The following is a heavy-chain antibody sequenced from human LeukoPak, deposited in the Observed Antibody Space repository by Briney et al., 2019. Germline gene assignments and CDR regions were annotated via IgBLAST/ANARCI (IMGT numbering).Heavy chain of an antibody. CDR1: GGPISSSNW. D-gene: IGHD1-26*01. CDR3: ARETTSGSYRRSDDAFDI. J-gene: IGHJ3*02. CDR2: IYHSGST. V-gene: IGHV4-4*02. Sequence: SETLSLTCAVSGGPISSSNWWSWVRQPPGKGLEWIGEIYHSGSTNYNPSLKSRVTISVDKSKNQFSLKLSSVTAADTAVYYCARETTSGSYRRSDDAFDIWGQGTMVTVSS.